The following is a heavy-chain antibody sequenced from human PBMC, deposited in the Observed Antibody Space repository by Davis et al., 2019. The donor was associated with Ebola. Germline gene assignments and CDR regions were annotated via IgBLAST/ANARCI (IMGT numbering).Heavy chain of an antibody. J-gene: IGHJ3*02. Sequence: HSQTLSLTCAISGDSVSGQNGAWNSIRQSPSRGLEWLGRTYYTSKWYNHYAASVKSRATINPDTSKNQFSLQLNSVTPEDTAVYYCARGWLRTGLDIWGQGTMVIVSS. CDR1: GDSVSGQNGA. CDR3: ARGWLRTGLDI. V-gene: IGHV6-1*01. CDR2: TYYTSKWYN. D-gene: IGHD5-24*01.